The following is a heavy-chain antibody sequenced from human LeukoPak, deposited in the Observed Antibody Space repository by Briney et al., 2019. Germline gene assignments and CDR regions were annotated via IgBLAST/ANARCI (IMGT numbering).Heavy chain of an antibody. Sequence: PSETLSLTCTVSGGSISNYYWSWIRQPPGKGLEWIGYIYYSGSTNYNPSLKSRVTISVDTSKNQFSLKLSSATAADTAVYYCARDLGSTSHYMDYWGQGTLVTVSS. CDR3: ARDLGSTSHYMDY. V-gene: IGHV4-59*01. D-gene: IGHD2-2*01. J-gene: IGHJ4*02. CDR1: GGSISNYY. CDR2: IYYSGST.